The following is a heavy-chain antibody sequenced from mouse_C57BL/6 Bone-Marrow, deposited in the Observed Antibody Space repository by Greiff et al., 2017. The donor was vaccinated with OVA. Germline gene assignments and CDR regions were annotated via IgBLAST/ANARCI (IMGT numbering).Heavy chain of an antibody. CDR3: ASHLITTVVEGFAY. J-gene: IGHJ3*01. V-gene: IGHV2-4*01. CDR2: IWSGGST. CDR1: GFSLTSYG. D-gene: IGHD1-1*01. Sequence: VQLQQSGPGLVQPSQSLSITCTVSGFSLTSYGVHWVRQPPGKGLEWLGVIWSGGSTDYNAAFISRLSISKDNSKSQVVFKMNSLQADDTAIYYCASHLITTVVEGFAYWGQGTLVTVSA.